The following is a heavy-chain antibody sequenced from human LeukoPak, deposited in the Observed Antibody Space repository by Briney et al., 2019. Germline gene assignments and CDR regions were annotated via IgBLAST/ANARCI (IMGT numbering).Heavy chain of an antibody. CDR2: INPNSCGT. J-gene: IGHJ3*02. CDR1: GYSFICYY. CDR3: AREYGEYYYDSSGNDAFDI. V-gene: IGHV1-2*02. Sequence: ASVKVSCKASGYSFICYYLHWVRQAPGQGREGMGWINPNSCGTSYAQKFQGRVSMTRDTSISTAYMELSRLRSDDTAVYYCAREYGEYYYDSSGNDAFDIWGQGTMVTVSS. D-gene: IGHD3-22*01.